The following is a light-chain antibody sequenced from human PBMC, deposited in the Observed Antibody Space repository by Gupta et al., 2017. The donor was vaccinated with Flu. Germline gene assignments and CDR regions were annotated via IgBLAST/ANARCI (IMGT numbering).Light chain of an antibody. CDR2: ENN. CDR3: GTWDSNLSAGV. V-gene: IGLV1-51*02. Sequence: KVTNACSGSSANVGNNYVCWYQQHPGTAPKLLIFENNKRSTGVPARGSGAKSGSSATLGITRLQTGDEADYYCGTWDSNLSAGVFGGGTKLTVL. CDR1: SANVGNNY. J-gene: IGLJ3*02.